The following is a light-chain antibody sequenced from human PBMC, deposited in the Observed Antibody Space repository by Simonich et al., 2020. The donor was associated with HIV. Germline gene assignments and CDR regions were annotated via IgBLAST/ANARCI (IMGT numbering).Light chain of an antibody. CDR1: SSDVGGYNY. J-gene: IGLJ3*02. Sequence: QSALTQPPSASGSPGQSVTISCTGTSSDVGGYNYVSWYQQNPAKAPKLLIYEGNKRPSGVSNRFSGSKSGNTAYLTISGLQAEDEADYYCCSYAGGSTWVFGGGTKLTVL. CDR2: EGN. CDR3: CSYAGGSTWV. V-gene: IGLV2-23*01.